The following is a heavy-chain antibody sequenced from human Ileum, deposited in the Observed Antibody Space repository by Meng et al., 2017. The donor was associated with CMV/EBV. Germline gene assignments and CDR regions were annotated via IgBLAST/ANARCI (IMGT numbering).Heavy chain of an antibody. CDR3: ARHSGSFIDY. J-gene: IGHJ4*02. Sequence: GGSLRLSCAASGFTFSSYEMNWVRQAPGKGLEWVSYISSSGSTIYYADSVKGRFTISRDNAKNSLYLQMNSLRAEDTAVYYCARHSGSFIDYWGQGTLVTVSS. V-gene: IGHV3-48*03. CDR1: GFTFSSYE. D-gene: IGHD6-13*01. CDR2: ISSSGSTI.